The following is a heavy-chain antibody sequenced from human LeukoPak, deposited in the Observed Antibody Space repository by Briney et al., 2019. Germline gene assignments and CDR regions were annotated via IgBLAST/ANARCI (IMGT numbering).Heavy chain of an antibody. CDR3: ARRLPHWYFDL. CDR1: GGSISSYY. V-gene: IGHV4-30-4*08. J-gene: IGHJ2*01. CDR2: IYYSGST. D-gene: IGHD2-21*02. Sequence: PSETLSLTCTVSGGSISSYYWSWIRQPPGKGLEWIGYIYYSGSTYYNPSLRSRVTISVDTSKNQFSLKLSSVTAADTAVYYCARRLPHWYFDLWGRGTLVTVSS.